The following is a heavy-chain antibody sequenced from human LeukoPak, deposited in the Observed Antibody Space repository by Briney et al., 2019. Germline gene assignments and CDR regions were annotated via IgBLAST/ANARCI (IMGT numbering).Heavy chain of an antibody. CDR1: GGSISSHY. V-gene: IGHV4-59*11. CDR3: ARGPAAGYYYYMDV. Sequence: SETLSLTCTVSGGSISSHYWGWIRQPPGKGLDWIGYIYYTGSTDYNPSPKSRVTISVDTSKTQFSLKLSSVTAADTAVYYCARGPAAGYYYYMDVWGKGTTVTVSS. D-gene: IGHD6-13*01. CDR2: IYYTGST. J-gene: IGHJ6*03.